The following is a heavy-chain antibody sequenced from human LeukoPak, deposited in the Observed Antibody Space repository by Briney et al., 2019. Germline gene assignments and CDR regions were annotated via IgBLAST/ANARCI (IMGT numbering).Heavy chain of an antibody. V-gene: IGHV3-7*01. CDR1: GFTFSESW. CDR3: ATYINWVAGDV. J-gene: IGHJ6*02. CDR2: INHEGGGI. Sequence: GGGLRLSCAASGFTFSESWMTWGRQVPRQGLEWVAHINHEGGGIQYVDSVKGRFTISRDKAKGSVYLQMNSLRAQDTAIYHCATYINWVAGDVWGQGTTVIVSS. D-gene: IGHD1-1*01.